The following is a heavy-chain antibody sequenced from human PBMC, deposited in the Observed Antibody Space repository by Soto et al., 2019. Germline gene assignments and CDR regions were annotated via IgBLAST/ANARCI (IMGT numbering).Heavy chain of an antibody. CDR3: PRCRASSGYFWFDP. D-gene: IGHD5-12*01. CDR1: CYIFSNYG. V-gene: IGHV1-18*01. CDR2: ISGHNDNS. Sequence: ASVNDSCNPSCYIFSNYGITWVRQARGQGLEWVGWISGHNDNSKYAQKVQGRVTLTTDTSTSTAYMGLRNLMADDTAVYFYPRCRASSGYFWFDPWGKGTLVTVSS. J-gene: IGHJ5*02.